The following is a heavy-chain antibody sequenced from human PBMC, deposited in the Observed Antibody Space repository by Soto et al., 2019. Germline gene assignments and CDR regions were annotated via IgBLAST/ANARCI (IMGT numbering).Heavy chain of an antibody. Sequence: QVELVESGGGVVQPGRSLRLSCAASGFTFSSYGMHWVRQAPGKGLDWVAVIWYDGSDKYYADSVKGGFTISRDNSRNTLYLQINSLRDEDTPVYYCARAAAGNSPFDYWGQGTLVTVSS. CDR2: IWYDGSDK. CDR1: GFTFSSYG. CDR3: ARAAAGNSPFDY. V-gene: IGHV3-33*01. J-gene: IGHJ4*02. D-gene: IGHD6-13*01.